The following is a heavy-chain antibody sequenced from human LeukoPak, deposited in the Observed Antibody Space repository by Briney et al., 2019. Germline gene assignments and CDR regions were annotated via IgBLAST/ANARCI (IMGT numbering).Heavy chain of an antibody. CDR1: GGSVSSGSYY. D-gene: IGHD3-22*01. CDR3: ARDDSSGYHFDY. V-gene: IGHV4-61*01. Sequence: PSETLSLTCTVSGGSVSSGSYYWSWIRQPPGKGLEWIGYIYYSGSTNYNPSLKSRVTISVDTSKNQFSLKLSSVTAADTAVYYCARDDSSGYHFDYWGQGTLVTVSP. J-gene: IGHJ4*02. CDR2: IYYSGST.